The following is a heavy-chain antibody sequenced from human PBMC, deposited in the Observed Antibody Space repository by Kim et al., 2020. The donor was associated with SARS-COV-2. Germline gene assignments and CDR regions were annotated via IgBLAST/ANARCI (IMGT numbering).Heavy chain of an antibody. CDR2: ISWNSGSI. CDR3: AKGESGSGSYSSPTDY. V-gene: IGHV3-9*01. D-gene: IGHD3-10*01. J-gene: IGHJ4*02. Sequence: GGSLRLSCAASGFIFDDYAMHWVRQAPGKGLEWVSGISWNSGSIGYADSVKGRFTISRDNGKNSLHLQMNSLRAEDTALYYCAKGESGSGSYSSPTDYWGQGTLVTVSS. CDR1: GFIFDDYA.